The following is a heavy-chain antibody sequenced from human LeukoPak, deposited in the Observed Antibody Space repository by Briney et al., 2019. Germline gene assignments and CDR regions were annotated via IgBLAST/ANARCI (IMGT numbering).Heavy chain of an antibody. CDR1: GGSISSGSYY. Sequence: SETLSLTCTVSGGSISSGSYYWSWIRQPAGKGLEWIGRIYTSGSTNYNPSLKSRVTISVDTSKNQFSLKLSSVTAADTAVYYCARGGITMIVVVDYWGQGTLVTVSS. CDR3: ARGGITMIVVVDY. V-gene: IGHV4-61*02. D-gene: IGHD3-22*01. CDR2: IYTSGST. J-gene: IGHJ4*02.